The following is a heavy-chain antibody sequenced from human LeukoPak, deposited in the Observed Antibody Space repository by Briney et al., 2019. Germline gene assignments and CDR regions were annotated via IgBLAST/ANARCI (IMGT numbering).Heavy chain of an antibody. D-gene: IGHD3-10*01. CDR2: ISSSSSYI. V-gene: IGHV3-21*01. J-gene: IGHJ4*02. Sequence: GGSLRLSCAASGFTFSSYSMNWVRQAPGKGLEWVSSISSSSSYIYYADSVKGRFTISRDNAKNSLYLQMNSLRAEDTAVYYCARDLQIRGYFDYWGQGTLVTVSS. CDR3: ARDLQIRGYFDY. CDR1: GFTFSSYS.